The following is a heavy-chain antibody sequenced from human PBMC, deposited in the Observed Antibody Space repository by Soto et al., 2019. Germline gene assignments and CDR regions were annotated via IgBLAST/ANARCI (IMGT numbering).Heavy chain of an antibody. CDR3: AREASYDILTGFYNSLDS. D-gene: IGHD3-9*01. CDR1: GGSISSGGYS. CDR2: IYHSGGT. V-gene: IGHV4-30-2*01. Sequence: PSETLSLTCAVSGGSISSGGYSWSWIRQPPGKGLEWIGYIYHSGGTYYNPSLKSRVTISVDRSKNQFSLKLSSVTAADTAVYYCAREASYDILTGFYNSLDSWGRGTLVTVS. J-gene: IGHJ4*02.